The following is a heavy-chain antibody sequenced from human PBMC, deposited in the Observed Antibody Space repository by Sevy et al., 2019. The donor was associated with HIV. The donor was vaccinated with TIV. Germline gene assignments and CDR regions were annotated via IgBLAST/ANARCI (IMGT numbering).Heavy chain of an antibody. J-gene: IGHJ5*02. CDR1: KFTVSNNY. D-gene: IGHD2-8*02. Sequence: GGSLRLSCAVSKFTVSNNYMTWVRQAPGKGLEWVSTLYDSGAAYYAVSVKGRFTVSRDNSKNTLYLQMNSLRAEDTPVYYCARTVVLVDGPRNWLDTWGQGTLVTVSS. CDR2: LYDSGAA. CDR3: ARTVVLVDGPRNWLDT. V-gene: IGHV3-53*01.